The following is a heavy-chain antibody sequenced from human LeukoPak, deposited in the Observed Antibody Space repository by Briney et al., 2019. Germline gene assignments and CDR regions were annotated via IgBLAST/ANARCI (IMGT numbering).Heavy chain of an antibody. V-gene: IGHV2-5*01. CDR3: AHRRDTSWSFDY. J-gene: IGHJ4*02. CDR2: IYYNDAK. D-gene: IGHD2-2*01. CDR1: GFSLSTSGLA. Sequence: SGPTLLNPTPTLTLTCTFSGFSLSTSGLAVGWIRQPPGKALEWHSLIYYNDAKRYSPSLKSRLTITKDTSKNQVVLTMTNMDPVDTATYYCAHRRDTSWSFDYWGQGTLVTVSS.